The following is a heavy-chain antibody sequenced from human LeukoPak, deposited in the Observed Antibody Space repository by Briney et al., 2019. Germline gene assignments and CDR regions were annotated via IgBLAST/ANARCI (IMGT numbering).Heavy chain of an antibody. V-gene: IGHV4-30-4*01. CDR2: IYYSGST. D-gene: IGHD3-9*01. Sequence: NPSETLSLTCTVSGGSISSGDYYWSWIRQPPGKGLEWIGYIYYSGSTYYNPSLKSRVTMSVDTSKNQFSLKLSSVTAADTAVYYCASRYYDILTGFNWIYFDYWGQGTLVTVSS. CDR3: ASRYYDILTGFNWIYFDY. J-gene: IGHJ4*02. CDR1: GGSISSGDYY.